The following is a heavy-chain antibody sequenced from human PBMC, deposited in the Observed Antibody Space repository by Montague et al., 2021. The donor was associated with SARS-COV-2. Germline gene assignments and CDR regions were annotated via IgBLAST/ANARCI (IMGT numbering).Heavy chain of an antibody. D-gene: IGHD1-26*01. Sequence: SLRLSCAASGFSFSSYGMHWVRQAPGKGLEWVAVIGLDGSNEYYADPVKGRFTISRDNSKNTLYLQMNSLRAEDTAVYCCAKDQGRERKRAFDSWGQGILVTVSS. CDR2: IGLDGSNE. CDR3: AKDQGRERKRAFDS. J-gene: IGHJ4*02. CDR1: GFSFSSYG. V-gene: IGHV3-33*06.